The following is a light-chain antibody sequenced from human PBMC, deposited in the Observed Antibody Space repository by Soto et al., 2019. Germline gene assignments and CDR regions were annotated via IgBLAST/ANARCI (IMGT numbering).Light chain of an antibody. V-gene: IGLV2-8*01. J-gene: IGLJ1*01. Sequence: ALTQPPSASGSPGQSVTISCTGTSSDVGGYNYVSWYQQHPDKTPKLMIYEVTKRPSGVPDRFSGSKSGDTASLTVSGLQAEDEADYYCSSYAGSNNYVFGTGTNVTVL. CDR1: SSDVGGYNY. CDR3: SSYAGSNNYV. CDR2: EVT.